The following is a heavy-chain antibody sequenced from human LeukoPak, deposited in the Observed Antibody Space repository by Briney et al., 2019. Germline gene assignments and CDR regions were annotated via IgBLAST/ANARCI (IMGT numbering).Heavy chain of an antibody. D-gene: IGHD5-18*01. CDR1: GFTFSSYG. CDR2: ISSSAGST. V-gene: IGHV3-23*01. CDR3: AKGSGRGYSYGLEY. J-gene: IGHJ4*02. Sequence: GGYLRLSCVASGFTFSSYGMTWVRQAPGKGPEWVSVISSSAGSTYYADSVKGWFTISRDNSKNALYLQMNSLRAEDTAVYYCAKGSGRGYSYGLEYWGQGTLVTVSS.